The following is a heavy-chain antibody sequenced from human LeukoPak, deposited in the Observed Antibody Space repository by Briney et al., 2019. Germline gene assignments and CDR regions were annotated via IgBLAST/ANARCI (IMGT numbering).Heavy chain of an antibody. D-gene: IGHD2-2*01. J-gene: IGHJ6*03. CDR1: GGSISSGGYY. V-gene: IGHV4-31*03. CDR2: IYYSGST. Sequence: SQTLSLTCTVSGGSISSGGYYWSWIRQHPGKGLEWIGYIYYSGSTYYNPSLKSRVTISVDTSKNQFSLKLSSVTAADTAVYYCAREDYTKLGYCSSTSCPRLGYYHMDVWGKGTTVTVSS. CDR3: AREDYTKLGYCSSTSCPRLGYYHMDV.